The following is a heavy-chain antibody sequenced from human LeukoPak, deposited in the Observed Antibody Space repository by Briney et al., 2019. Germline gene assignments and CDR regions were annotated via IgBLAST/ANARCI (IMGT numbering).Heavy chain of an antibody. D-gene: IGHD6-6*01. Sequence: GESLKSSCKGSGYSFTSYWIGWVRQMPGKCLEWMGIIYPGDSDTRYSPSFQGQVTISADKSISTAYLQWSSLKASDTAMYYCAREGGYSSLELDYWGQGTLVTVSS. CDR2: IYPGDSDT. CDR3: AREGGYSSLELDY. CDR1: GYSFTSYW. V-gene: IGHV5-51*01. J-gene: IGHJ4*02.